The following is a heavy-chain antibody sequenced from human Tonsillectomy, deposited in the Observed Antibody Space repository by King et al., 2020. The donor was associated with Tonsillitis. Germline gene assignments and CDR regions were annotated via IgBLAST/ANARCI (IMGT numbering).Heavy chain of an antibody. CDR2: IHQRGST. CDR1: GGSISSDSYC. Sequence: QLQESGSGLVKPSQTLSLSCAVSGGSISSDSYCVNWIRQPPGKGLEWVAYIHQRGSTYYNPSLKSRVTISADTSKNQFSLKLTSVTAADTAVYFCARGYGGNEDYFDHWGQGARVTVSS. V-gene: IGHV4-30-2*01. CDR3: ARGYGGNEDYFDH. J-gene: IGHJ4*02. D-gene: IGHD4-23*01.